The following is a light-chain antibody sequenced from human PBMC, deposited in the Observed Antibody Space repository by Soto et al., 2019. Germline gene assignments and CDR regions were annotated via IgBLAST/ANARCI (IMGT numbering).Light chain of an antibody. CDR1: QNVTSK. CDR2: GAS. CDR3: QKYNNWLYT. V-gene: IGKV3-15*01. Sequence: EIVMTQSPATLSVSPGERATLSCRASQNVTSKLAWYQHKHGQAPRLLIYGASTSATGIPARFSGSGSGTEFSLTISSLQSEDFAVYYCQKYNNWLYTCGQGTKLEIK. J-gene: IGKJ2*01.